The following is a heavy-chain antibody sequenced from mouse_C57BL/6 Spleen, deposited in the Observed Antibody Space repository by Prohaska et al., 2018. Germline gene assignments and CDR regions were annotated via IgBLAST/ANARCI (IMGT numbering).Heavy chain of an antibody. J-gene: IGHJ2*01. V-gene: IGHV1-82*01. Sequence: QVQLQQSGPELVKPGASVKISCKASGYALSSSWMNWVKQRPGKGLEWIGRIYPGDGDTNYNGKFKGKATLTADKSSSTAYMQLSSLTSEDSAVYFCARSLGFDYWGQGTTLTVSS. D-gene: IGHD4-1*01. CDR2: IYPGDGDT. CDR1: GYALSSSW. CDR3: ARSLGFDY.